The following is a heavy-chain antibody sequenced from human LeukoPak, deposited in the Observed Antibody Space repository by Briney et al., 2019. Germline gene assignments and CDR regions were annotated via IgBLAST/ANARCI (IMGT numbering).Heavy chain of an antibody. CDR1: GGSISSYY. V-gene: IGHV4-59*01. CDR3: TRGVYIAAAQYGY. Sequence: SETLSLTCTVSGGSISSYYWSWIRQPPVKGLEWIGYIYYSGTTNYNPSLKSRVTISVDTSKNQFSLKLSSVTAADTAVYYCTRGVYIAAAQYGYWGQGTLVTVSS. J-gene: IGHJ4*02. CDR2: IYYSGTT. D-gene: IGHD6-13*01.